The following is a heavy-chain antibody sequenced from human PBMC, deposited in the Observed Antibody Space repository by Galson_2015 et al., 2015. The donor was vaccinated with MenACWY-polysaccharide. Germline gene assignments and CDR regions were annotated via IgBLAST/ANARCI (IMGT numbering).Heavy chain of an antibody. CDR3: ARPKPVNGWFDP. CDR2: IHYSGST. V-gene: IGHV4-39*01. D-gene: IGHD2-8*01. CDR1: GGSIRSTTYV. Sequence: LSLTCTVSGGSIRSTTYVWAWIRQPPGRGLEWVGRIHYSGSTTYNSSLKSRVTISVDTSKNQFSLKLSSVTAADTAVYYCARPKPVNGWFDPWGQGTLVTVSS. J-gene: IGHJ5*02.